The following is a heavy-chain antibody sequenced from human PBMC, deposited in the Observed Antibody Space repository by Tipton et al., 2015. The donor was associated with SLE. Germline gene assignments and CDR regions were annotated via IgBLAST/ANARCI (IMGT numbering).Heavy chain of an antibody. D-gene: IGHD2-21*02. CDR2: IYYSGST. CDR1: NGSVSSYY. CDR3: TRGDDLTGLGWYFDL. V-gene: IGHV4-59*08. Sequence: LRLSCTVSNGSVSSYYWSWIRQPPGKRLEWIGYIYYSGSTNYNHSLKSRVTLSADTSKNQFSLKLNSVTAADTAVYYCTRGDDLTGLGWYFDLWGRGSLVTVSS. J-gene: IGHJ2*01.